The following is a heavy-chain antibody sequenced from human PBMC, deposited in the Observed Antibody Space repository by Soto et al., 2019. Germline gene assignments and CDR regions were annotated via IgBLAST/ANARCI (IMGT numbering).Heavy chain of an antibody. J-gene: IGHJ6*02. V-gene: IGHV1-69*13. CDR2: IIPIVGTG. CDR3: ARDLRAAGRPGMDV. D-gene: IGHD6-13*01. CDR1: GGSFSSYA. Sequence: ASVKVSCKASGGSFSSYAISWVRQAPGQGLEWMGGIIPIVGTGNYAQNFQGRVTITADESASTAYMELSSLRSEDTAMYYCARDLRAAGRPGMDVWGQGTTVTVSS.